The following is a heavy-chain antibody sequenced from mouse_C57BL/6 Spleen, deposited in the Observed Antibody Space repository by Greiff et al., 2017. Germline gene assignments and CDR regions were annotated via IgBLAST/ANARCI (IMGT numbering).Heavy chain of an antibody. D-gene: IGHD1-1*01. CDR3: ARWGYDGSSLNYYAMDD. Sequence: VQLQQPGAELVMPGASVKLSCKASGYTFTSYWMHWVKQRPGQGLEWIGEIDPSDSYTNYNQTFKGKSTLTVDKSSSTASMQLSSLTSEDAAVYYGARWGYDGSSLNYYAMDDWGQGTSVTVSS. CDR2: IDPSDSYT. V-gene: IGHV1-69*01. CDR1: GYTFTSYW. J-gene: IGHJ4*01.